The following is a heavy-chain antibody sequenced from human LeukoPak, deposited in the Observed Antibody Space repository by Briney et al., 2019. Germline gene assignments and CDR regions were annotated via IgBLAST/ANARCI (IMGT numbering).Heavy chain of an antibody. D-gene: IGHD3-22*01. CDR1: GFTFCIYA. CDR2: ISGSGGST. J-gene: IGHJ3*02. V-gene: IGHV3-23*01. Sequence: PGGSLRLSCAASGFTFCIYAMSWVRQAPGEGLEWVSAISGSGGSTYYTDSVKGRFTISRDNSKNTLYLQMNSLRVEDTAIYYCAKAYYYDSTGSIDAFDIWGQGTMVTVSS. CDR3: AKAYYYDSTGSIDAFDI.